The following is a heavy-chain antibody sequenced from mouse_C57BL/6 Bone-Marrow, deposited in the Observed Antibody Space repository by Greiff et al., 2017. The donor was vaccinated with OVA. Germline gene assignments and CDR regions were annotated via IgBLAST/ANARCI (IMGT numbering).Heavy chain of an antibody. CDR2: IHPNSGST. CDR3: AYSNYEFAY. Sequence: QVQLQQPGAELVKPGASVKLSCKASGYTFTSYWMHWVKQRPGQGLEWIGMIHPNSGSTNYNEKFKSKATLTVDKSSSTAYMQLSSLTSEDSAVYYCAYSNYEFAYWGQGTLVTVSA. J-gene: IGHJ3*01. V-gene: IGHV1-64*01. CDR1: GYTFTSYW. D-gene: IGHD2-5*01.